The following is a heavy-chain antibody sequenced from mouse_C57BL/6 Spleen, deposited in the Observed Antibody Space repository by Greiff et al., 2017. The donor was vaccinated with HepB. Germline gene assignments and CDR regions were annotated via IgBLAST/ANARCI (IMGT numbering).Heavy chain of an antibody. CDR1: GYTFTNYW. Sequence: QVQLQQSGAELVRPGTSVKMSCKASGYTFTNYWIGWAKQRPGHGLEWIGDIYPGGGYTNYNEKFKGKATLTADKSSSTAYMQFSSLTSEDSAIYYCARRYYDYFDYWGQGTTLTVSS. CDR3: ARRYYDYFDY. D-gene: IGHD1-1*01. J-gene: IGHJ2*01. CDR2: IYPGGGYT. V-gene: IGHV1-63*01.